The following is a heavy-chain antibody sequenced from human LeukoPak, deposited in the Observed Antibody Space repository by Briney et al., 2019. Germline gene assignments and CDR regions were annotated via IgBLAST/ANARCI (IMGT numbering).Heavy chain of an antibody. Sequence: PSETLSLTCTVSGGSISSGDYYWSWIRQPPGKGLEWVSSIRGNGADTYYADPVKGRFTISRDNSKNTLYLQMSALRAEDAAVYYCARSGTPVSMDMWFDNCGPGTLVTVSS. D-gene: IGHD2/OR15-2a*01. V-gene: IGHV3-23*01. CDR1: GGSISSGDYY. CDR2: IRGNGADT. J-gene: IGHJ4*02. CDR3: ARSGTPVSMDMWFDN.